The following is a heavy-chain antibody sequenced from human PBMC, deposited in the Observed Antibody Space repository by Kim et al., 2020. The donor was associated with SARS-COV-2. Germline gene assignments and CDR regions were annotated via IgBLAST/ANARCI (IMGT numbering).Heavy chain of an antibody. V-gene: IGHV4-39*01. CDR1: GGSIKSSHYY. Sequence: SETLSLTCTVSGGSIKSSHYYWGWIRQPPGRGLEWVATIYYTGTTYYNPSLRSRVTISLGRSKDQFSLRLTSVTPADTAVYYCARLTPGISASGDFIRWGQGTLVTVSS. CDR3: ARLTPGISASGDFIR. CDR2: IYYTGTT. D-gene: IGHD6-13*01. J-gene: IGHJ4*02.